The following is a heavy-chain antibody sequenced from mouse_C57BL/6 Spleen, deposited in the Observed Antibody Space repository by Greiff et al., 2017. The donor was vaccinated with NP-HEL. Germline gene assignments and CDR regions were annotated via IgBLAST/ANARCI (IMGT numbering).Heavy chain of an antibody. D-gene: IGHD1-1*01. CDR3: ARRPITTVGYFDV. V-gene: IGHV1-81*01. J-gene: IGHJ1*03. Sequence: VQLQQSGAELARPGASVTLSCKASGYTFTSYGISWVKQRTGQGLEWIGEIYPRSGNTYYNEKFKGKATLTADKSSSTAYMELRSLTSEDSAVYFCARRPITTVGYFDVWGTGTTVTVSS. CDR1: GYTFTSYG. CDR2: IYPRSGNT.